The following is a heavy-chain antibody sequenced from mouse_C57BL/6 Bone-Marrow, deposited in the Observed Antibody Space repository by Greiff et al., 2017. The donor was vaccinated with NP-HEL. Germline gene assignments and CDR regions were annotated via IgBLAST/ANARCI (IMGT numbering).Heavy chain of an antibody. CDR2: INPNNGGT. Sequence: VQLQQSGPELVKPGASVKISCKASGYTFTDYYMNWVKQSHGKSLEWIGDINPNNGGTSDNQKFKGKATLTVDKSSSTAYMELRSLTSEEAAGDYCARNNGSSYGCDYWGQGTTLTVSS. D-gene: IGHD1-1*01. J-gene: IGHJ2*01. CDR3: ARNNGSSYGCDY. V-gene: IGHV1-26*01. CDR1: GYTFTDYY.